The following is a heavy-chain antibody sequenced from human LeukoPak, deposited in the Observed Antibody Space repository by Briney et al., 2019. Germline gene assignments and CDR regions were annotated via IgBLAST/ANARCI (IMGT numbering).Heavy chain of an antibody. J-gene: IGHJ3*02. CDR2: IYYSGRT. D-gene: IGHD3-16*01. CDR3: ARLWGNDAFDI. CDR1: GGSISSSSYY. V-gene: IGHV4-39*01. Sequence: SETLSLTCSVSGGSISSSSYYWGWIRQPPGKGLEWIGSIYYSGRTYYYPSLKSRVTISADTSKNQFSLRLTSVTAADTAVFYCARLWGNDAFDIWGQGTMVTVSS.